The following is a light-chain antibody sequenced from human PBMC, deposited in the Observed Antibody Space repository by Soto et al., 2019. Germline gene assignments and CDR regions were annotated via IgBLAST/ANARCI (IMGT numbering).Light chain of an antibody. CDR3: QSFDSSLSNSWL. CDR2: GVT. CDR1: WSNIGAGYE. Sequence: QSVLTQPPSVSGAPGQRVTISCTGGWSNIGAGYEVHWYQHLPGTAPKLLIYGVTNRPSGVPDRFFGSRSGTSASLAITGLQADDEGDYYCQSFDSSLSNSWLFGGGTQLTVL. V-gene: IGLV1-40*01. J-gene: IGLJ3*02.